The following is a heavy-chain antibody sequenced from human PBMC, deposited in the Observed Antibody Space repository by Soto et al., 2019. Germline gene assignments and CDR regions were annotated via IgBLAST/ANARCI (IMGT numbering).Heavy chain of an antibody. CDR2: IYYSGST. D-gene: IGHD2-2*01. J-gene: IGHJ4*02. CDR3: ARLFPRVVPAAIYFDY. CDR1: GGSISSSSYY. V-gene: IGHV4-39*01. Sequence: SETLSLTCTVSGGSISSSSYYWGWIRQPPGKGLVWIGIIYYSGSTYYNPSLKSRVTISVDTSKNQFSLKLSSVTAADTAVYYCARLFPRVVPAAIYFDYWGQGTLVTVSS.